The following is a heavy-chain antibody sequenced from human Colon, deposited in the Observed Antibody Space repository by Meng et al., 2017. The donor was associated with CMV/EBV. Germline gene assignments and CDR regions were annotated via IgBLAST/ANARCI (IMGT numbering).Heavy chain of an antibody. D-gene: IGHD2-21*01. J-gene: IGHJ6*02. CDR2: MNPDGSET. CDR1: GFTFSSYW. Sequence: GGSLRLSCAASGFTFSSYWMTWVRQAPGSGLEWVSNMNPDGSETYYVDSVRGRFTISRDNAKNSLYLQMNNLRVADTAVYSCARIVAYGNSHYGMDVWGQGTTVTVSS. V-gene: IGHV3-7*01. CDR3: ARIVAYGNSHYGMDV.